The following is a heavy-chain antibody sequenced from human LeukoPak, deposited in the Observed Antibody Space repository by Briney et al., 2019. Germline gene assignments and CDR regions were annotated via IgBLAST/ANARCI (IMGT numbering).Heavy chain of an antibody. J-gene: IGHJ6*02. D-gene: IGHD2-8*01. CDR3: ARTWNIVLMVYAPPYGMDV. CDR1: GYTFTSYG. CDR2: IIPIFGTA. Sequence: SVKVSCKASGYTFTSYGISWVRQAPGQGLEWMGGIIPIFGTANYAQKFQGRVTITADESTSTVYMELSSLRSEDTAVYYCARTWNIVLMVYAPPYGMDVWGQGTTVTVSS. V-gene: IGHV1-69*13.